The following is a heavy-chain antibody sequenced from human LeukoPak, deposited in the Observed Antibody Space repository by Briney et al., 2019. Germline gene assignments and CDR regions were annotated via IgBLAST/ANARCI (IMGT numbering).Heavy chain of an antibody. CDR2: IYYSGST. Sequence: SETLSLTCTVSGGSISSYYWSWIRQPPGKGLEWIGYIYYSGSTNYNPSLKSRVTISVDTSKNQFSLKLSSVTAADTAVYYCARGPPAATASYYYYYYMDVWGKGTTVTISS. V-gene: IGHV4-59*01. CDR3: ARGPPAATASYYYYYYMDV. J-gene: IGHJ6*03. CDR1: GGSISSYY. D-gene: IGHD2-2*01.